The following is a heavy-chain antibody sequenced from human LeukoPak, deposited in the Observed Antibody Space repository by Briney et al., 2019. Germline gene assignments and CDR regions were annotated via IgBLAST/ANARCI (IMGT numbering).Heavy chain of an antibody. D-gene: IGHD5-18*01. CDR3: ARLWIPYYFDY. J-gene: IGHJ4*02. Sequence: SETLSLTCTVSGGSISSYYWSWIRQPPGKGLEWIGYIYYSGSTNYNPSLKSRVTISVDTSKNQFSLKLSSVTAADTAVYYCARLWIPYYFDYWGQGTLVTVPS. V-gene: IGHV4-59*08. CDR1: GGSISSYY. CDR2: IYYSGST.